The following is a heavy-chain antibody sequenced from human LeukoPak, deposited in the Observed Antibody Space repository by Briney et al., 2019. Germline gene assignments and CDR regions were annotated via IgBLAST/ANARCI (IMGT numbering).Heavy chain of an antibody. D-gene: IGHD1-7*01. V-gene: IGHV4-30-4*08. Sequence: PQTLSLTCTVSGGSVSSGDYHWSWIRQPPGKGLEWIGYIYYSGNTYNNPSLKSRVTISVDTSKNQFSLKLSSVTAADTAVYYCTNYRIMPHLTFDMWGQGTMVTVSS. CDR3: TNYRIMPHLTFDM. CDR2: IYYSGNT. J-gene: IGHJ3*02. CDR1: GGSVSSGDYH.